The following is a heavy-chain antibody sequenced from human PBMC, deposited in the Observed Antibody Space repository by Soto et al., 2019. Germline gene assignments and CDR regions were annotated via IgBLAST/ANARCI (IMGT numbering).Heavy chain of an antibody. J-gene: IGHJ6*02. CDR2: ILNDGSNR. Sequence: QVQLVESGGGVVQPGRSLRLSCAASEFTFSNYGMQWVRQAPGKGLEWVAVILNDGSNRYHADSVKDRFTSSRDNSKNTLYLQMQGLRAGDTAVYYCARDDDYPGNGMEIWGPGPTVTVS. CDR3: ARDDDYPGNGMEI. CDR1: EFTFSNYG. D-gene: IGHD3-16*01. V-gene: IGHV3-33*01.